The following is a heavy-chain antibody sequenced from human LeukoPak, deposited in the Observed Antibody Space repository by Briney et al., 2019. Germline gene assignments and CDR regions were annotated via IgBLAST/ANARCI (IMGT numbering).Heavy chain of an antibody. D-gene: IGHD6-13*01. V-gene: IGHV4-34*01. J-gene: IGHJ4*02. Sequence: PSETLSLTCAVYGGSFSGYYWSWIRQPPGKGLEWIGEINHSGSTNYNPSLKSRVTISVDTSKNQFSLKLSSVTAADTAVYYCARFRGSSWYPYYFDYWGQGTLVTVSS. CDR3: ARFRGSSWYPYYFDY. CDR2: INHSGST. CDR1: GGSFSGYY.